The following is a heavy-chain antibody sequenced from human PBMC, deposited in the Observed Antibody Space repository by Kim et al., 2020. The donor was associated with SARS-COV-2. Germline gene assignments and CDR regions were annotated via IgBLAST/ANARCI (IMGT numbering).Heavy chain of an antibody. D-gene: IGHD3-9*01. CDR2: IWYDGSNK. CDR1: GFTFSSYG. J-gene: IGHJ4*02. Sequence: GRSLRLSCAASGFTFSSYGMHWVRQAPGKGLEWVAVIWYDGSNKYYADSVKGRFTISRDNSKNTLYLQMNSLRAEDTAVYYCARDPKGYFDFDYWGQGTLVTVSS. CDR3: ARDPKGYFDFDY. V-gene: IGHV3-33*01.